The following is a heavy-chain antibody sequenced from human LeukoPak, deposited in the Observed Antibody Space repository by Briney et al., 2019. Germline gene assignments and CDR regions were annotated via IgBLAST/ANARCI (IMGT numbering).Heavy chain of an antibody. CDR1: GYTLTELS. V-gene: IGHV1-24*01. Sequence: GASVKVSCKVSGYTLTELSMHWVRQAPGKGLEWMGGFDPEDGETIYAQKFQGRVTMIEDTSTDTAYMELSSLRSEDTAVYYCATGNEYSSSWSGSYYFDYWGQGTLVTVSS. J-gene: IGHJ4*02. D-gene: IGHD6-13*01. CDR2: FDPEDGET. CDR3: ATGNEYSSSWSGSYYFDY.